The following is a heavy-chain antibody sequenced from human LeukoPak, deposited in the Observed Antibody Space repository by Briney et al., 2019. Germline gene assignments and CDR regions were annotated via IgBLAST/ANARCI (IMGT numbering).Heavy chain of an antibody. D-gene: IGHD6-19*01. CDR2: ISSSGSTI. J-gene: IGHJ5*02. Sequence: PGGSLRLSCAASVFTFSDYYMSWIRQAPGKGLEWVSYISSSGSTIYYADSVKGRFTISRDNAKNSLYLQMDSLRAEHTAVYYRARPHSTGWYWFDPWGQGTLVTVSS. V-gene: IGHV3-11*01. CDR3: ARPHSTGWYWFDP. CDR1: VFTFSDYY.